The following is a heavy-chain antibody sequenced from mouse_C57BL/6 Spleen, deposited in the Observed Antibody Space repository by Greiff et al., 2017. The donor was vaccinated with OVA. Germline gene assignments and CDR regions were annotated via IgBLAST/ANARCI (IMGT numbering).Heavy chain of an antibody. CDR2: IYPGSGST. CDR3: ARWPSYYYGSPLDY. J-gene: IGHJ2*01. Sequence: QVQLQQPGAELVKPGASVKMSCKASGYTFTSYWITWVKQRPGQGLEWIGDIYPGSGSTNYNEKFKSKATLTVDTSSSTAYMQLSSLTSEYSAVYYCARWPSYYYGSPLDYWGQGTTLTVSS. D-gene: IGHD1-1*01. V-gene: IGHV1-55*01. CDR1: GYTFTSYW.